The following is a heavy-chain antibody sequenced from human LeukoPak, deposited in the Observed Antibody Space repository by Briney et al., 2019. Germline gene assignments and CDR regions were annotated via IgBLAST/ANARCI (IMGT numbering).Heavy chain of an antibody. V-gene: IGHV1-69*05. Sequence: ASVKVSFKASGGTFSSYAISWVRQAPGQGLEWMGGIIPIFGTANYAQKFQGRVTITTDESTSTAYMELSSLRSEDTAVYYCATHTAIHYYYYMDVWGKGTTVTVSS. CDR1: GGTFSSYA. J-gene: IGHJ6*03. D-gene: IGHD5-18*01. CDR2: IIPIFGTA. CDR3: ATHTAIHYYYYMDV.